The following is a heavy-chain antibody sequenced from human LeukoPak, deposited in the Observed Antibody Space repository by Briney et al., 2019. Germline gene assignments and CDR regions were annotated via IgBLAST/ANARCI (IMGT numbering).Heavy chain of an antibody. V-gene: IGHV3-23*01. D-gene: IGHD3-3*01. Sequence: GGSLRLSCAASGFTFSSYAMSWVRQAPGKGLEWVSAISGSGGSTYYADSVKGRFTISRDNSKNTLYLQMNSLRAEDTAVYYCARDLTPGFLEWLLIYWGQGTLVTVSS. CDR3: ARDLTPGFLEWLLIY. CDR2: ISGSGGST. J-gene: IGHJ4*02. CDR1: GFTFSSYA.